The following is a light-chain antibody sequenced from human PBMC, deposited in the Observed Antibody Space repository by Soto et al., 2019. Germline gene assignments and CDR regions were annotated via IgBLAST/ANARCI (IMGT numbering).Light chain of an antibody. CDR3: QQYDSWPPSYT. V-gene: IGKV3-15*01. CDR1: QSVGSY. J-gene: IGKJ2*01. Sequence: EIVMTQSPATLSVSLGDRATLSCRASQSVGSYLAWYQQKPGQAPRLLIYGASTRVTGIPARFSGSGSETDFTLTISSLQSEDFAVYYCQQYDSWPPSYTFGQGTKLEIK. CDR2: GAS.